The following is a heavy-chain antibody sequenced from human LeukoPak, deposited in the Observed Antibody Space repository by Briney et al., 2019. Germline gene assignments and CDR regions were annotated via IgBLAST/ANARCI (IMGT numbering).Heavy chain of an antibody. D-gene: IGHD3-10*01. Sequence: GGSLRLSCAASGFTFSSYEMNWVRQAPGKGLEWVSYISSSGSTIYYADSVKGQFTISRDNAKNSLYLQMNSLRAEDTAVYYCARDGAFGEFFDYWGQGTLVTVSS. CDR1: GFTFSSYE. CDR2: ISSSGSTI. V-gene: IGHV3-48*03. CDR3: ARDGAFGEFFDY. J-gene: IGHJ4*02.